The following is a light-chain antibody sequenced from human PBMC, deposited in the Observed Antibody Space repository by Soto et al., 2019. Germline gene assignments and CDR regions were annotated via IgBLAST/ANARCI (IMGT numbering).Light chain of an antibody. CDR1: HSVSSS. CDR2: GAS. CDR3: QQYYTWPVT. V-gene: IGKV3-15*01. J-gene: IGKJ4*01. Sequence: EVVMTQSPATLSVSPGERATLSCRASHSVSSSLAWYQQKPGQAPRLLFSGASTGATGIPARFSGSGSGTEFTLTINSLQSEDSAVYYCQQYYTWPVTFGGGTKVDIK.